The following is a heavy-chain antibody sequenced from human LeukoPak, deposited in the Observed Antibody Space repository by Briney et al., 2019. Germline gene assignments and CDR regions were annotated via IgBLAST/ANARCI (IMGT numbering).Heavy chain of an antibody. CDR1: GFTFSSYA. CDR2: IKQDGSEK. J-gene: IGHJ6*02. V-gene: IGHV3-7*01. D-gene: IGHD1-26*01. CDR3: AKDGVGLYYYYGMDV. Sequence: GGSLRLSCAASGFTFSSYAMSWVRQAPGKGLEWVANIKQDGSEKYYADSVKGRFTISRDNSKNTLYLQMNSLRAEDTAVYYCAKDGVGLYYYYGMDVWGQGTTVTVSS.